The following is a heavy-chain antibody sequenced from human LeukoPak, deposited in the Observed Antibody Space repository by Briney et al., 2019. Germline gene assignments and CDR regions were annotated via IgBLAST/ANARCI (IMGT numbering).Heavy chain of an antibody. CDR1: GYTFTSYG. J-gene: IGHJ3*02. V-gene: IGHV1-18*01. D-gene: IGHD3-10*01. Sequence: ASVKVSCKASGYTFTSYGISWVRQAPGQGLEWMGWISACNGNTNYAQKLQGRVTMTTDTSTSTAYMELRSLRSDDTAVYYCARERDLGELLDAFYSWGQGTMVNVYS. CDR2: ISACNGNT. CDR3: ARERDLGELLDAFYS.